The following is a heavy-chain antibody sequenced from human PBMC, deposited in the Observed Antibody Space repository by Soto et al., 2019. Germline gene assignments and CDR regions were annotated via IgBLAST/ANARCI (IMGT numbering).Heavy chain of an antibody. Sequence: ASVKVSCKASGYTFTGYYVHWVRQAPGHGLEWLGWIHLNSGGTKSAEKFQGRVTMTRDTSISTAYMELSRLTSDDTAVYYCASAAVTGTAGLDFWGQGTQVTVSS. CDR1: GYTFTGYY. CDR3: ASAAVTGTAGLDF. CDR2: IHLNSGGT. D-gene: IGHD6-19*01. V-gene: IGHV1-2*02. J-gene: IGHJ4*02.